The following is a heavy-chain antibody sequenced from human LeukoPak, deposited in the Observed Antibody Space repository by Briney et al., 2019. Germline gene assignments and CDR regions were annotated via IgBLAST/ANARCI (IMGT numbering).Heavy chain of an antibody. CDR1: GYTFTSYG. Sequence: ASVNVSCKASGYTFTSYGISWVRQAPGQGLEWMGWISAYNGNTNYAQKLQGRVTMTTDTSTSTAYMELRSLRSDDTAVYYCARGRLLWFGEFREPYYFDYWGQGTLVTVSS. CDR3: ARGRLLWFGEFREPYYFDY. D-gene: IGHD3-10*01. V-gene: IGHV1-18*01. J-gene: IGHJ4*02. CDR2: ISAYNGNT.